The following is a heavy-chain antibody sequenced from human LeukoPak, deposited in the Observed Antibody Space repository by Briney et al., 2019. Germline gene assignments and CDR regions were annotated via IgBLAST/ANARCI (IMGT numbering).Heavy chain of an antibody. CDR2: ISRGSHTI. CDR1: GFSFSGYS. D-gene: IGHD1-1*01. Sequence: RGSLRLSCAASGFSFSGYSMNWLRQPPGQGLEWISYISRGSHTIYYADSVRGRFTISRDDAKNSLYLQMNSLRDEDTGIYYCSRETTSGYWGQGTLVTVSS. J-gene: IGHJ4*02. CDR3: SRETTSGY. V-gene: IGHV3-48*02.